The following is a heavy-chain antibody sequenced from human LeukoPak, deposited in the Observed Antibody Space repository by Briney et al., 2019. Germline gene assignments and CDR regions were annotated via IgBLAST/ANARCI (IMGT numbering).Heavy chain of an antibody. V-gene: IGHV1-18*01. CDR1: VFTFTSYG. Sequence: SSVKVPCKTSVFTFTSYGISWVGQAPGQGREGVAYIRGHNSNTNNPQKFRGRLTTTTNTSTPTAYMELGGLRSDDTAVYYCAKDRSSSAREDWGQGTLVTVSS. J-gene: IGHJ4*02. CDR3: AKDRSSSARED. D-gene: IGHD6-13*01. CDR2: IRGHNSNT.